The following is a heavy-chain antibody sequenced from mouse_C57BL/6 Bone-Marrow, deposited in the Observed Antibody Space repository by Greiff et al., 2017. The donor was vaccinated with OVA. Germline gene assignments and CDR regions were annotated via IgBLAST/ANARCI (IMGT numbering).Heavy chain of an antibody. D-gene: IGHD2-14*01. V-gene: IGHV5-9-1*02. CDR3: TRWVPYYYAMDY. CDR2: ISSGGDYI. CDR1: GFTFSSYA. J-gene: IGHJ4*01. Sequence: EVQLVESGEGLVKPGGSLKLSCAASGFTFSSYAMSWVRQTPEKRLEWVAYISSGGDYIYYADTVKGRFTISSDNARNTLYLQMSSLKSEDTAMDYCTRWVPYYYAMDYWGQGTSVTVSS.